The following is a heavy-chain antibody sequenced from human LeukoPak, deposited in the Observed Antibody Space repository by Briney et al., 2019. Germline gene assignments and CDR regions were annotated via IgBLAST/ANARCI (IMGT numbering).Heavy chain of an antibody. V-gene: IGHV4-59*12. J-gene: IGHJ4*02. CDR2: ISYAGST. CDR1: GGSISRYY. Sequence: SETLSLTCTVSGGSISRYYWSWIRQPPGNGLEWIGYISYAGSTTYNSSLKSRVTISVDTSKNQFSLKLSSVTAADTAVYYCARVRGAIPGRITMIVGRGGSFDYWGQGTLVTVSS. CDR3: ARVRGAIPGRITMIVGRGGSFDY. D-gene: IGHD3-22*01.